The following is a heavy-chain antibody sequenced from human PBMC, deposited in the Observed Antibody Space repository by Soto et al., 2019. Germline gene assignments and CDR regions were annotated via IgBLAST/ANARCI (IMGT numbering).Heavy chain of an antibody. D-gene: IGHD5-18*01. CDR1: GGTFSSYA. V-gene: IGHV1-69*13. CDR2: IIPIFGTA. Sequence: ASVKVSCKASGGTFSSYAISWVRQAPGQGLEWMGGIIPIFGTANYAQKFQGRVTITADESTSTAYTELSSLRSEDTAVYYCARAQRGYSYQIDYWGQGTLVTVSS. J-gene: IGHJ4*02. CDR3: ARAQRGYSYQIDY.